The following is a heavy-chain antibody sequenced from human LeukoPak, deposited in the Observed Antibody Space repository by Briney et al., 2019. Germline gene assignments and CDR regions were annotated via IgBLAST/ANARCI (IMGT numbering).Heavy chain of an antibody. CDR2: IYTSGST. Sequence: PSETLSLTCTVSGGSISSYYWSWFRQPAGKGLEWIGRIYTSGSTNYNPSLKSRVTMSVDTSKNQFSLKLSSVTAADTAVYYCARDPIHYFVSGDDYCGQGTLVTVSS. J-gene: IGHJ4*02. CDR3: ARDPIHYFVSGDDY. CDR1: GGSISSYY. V-gene: IGHV4-4*07. D-gene: IGHD3-10*01.